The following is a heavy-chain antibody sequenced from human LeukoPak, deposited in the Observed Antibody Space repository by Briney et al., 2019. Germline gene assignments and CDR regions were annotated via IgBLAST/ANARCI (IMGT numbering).Heavy chain of an antibody. CDR1: GFTFSSYA. CDR3: AKDLGSGYYYGWFDP. V-gene: IGHV3-23*01. J-gene: IGHJ5*02. Sequence: QPGGSLRLSCAASGFTFSSYAMSWVRQAPGKGLEWVSAISGSGGSIYYADSVKGRFTISRDNSKNTLYLQMNSLRAEDTAVYYCAKDLGSGYYYGWFDPWGQGTLVTVSS. CDR2: ISGSGGSI. D-gene: IGHD3-22*01.